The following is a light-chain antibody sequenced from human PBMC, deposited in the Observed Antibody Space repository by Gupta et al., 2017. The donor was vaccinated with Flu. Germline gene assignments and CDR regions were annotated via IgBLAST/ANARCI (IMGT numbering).Light chain of an antibody. J-gene: IGKJ5*01. V-gene: IGKV1-9*01. CDR3: QQLNSYPS. Sequence: IQLPQSPSFLSASVGDRVTITCRASQGISSYLAWYQQKPGKAPKLLIYAASTLQSGVPSRFSGSGSGTEFTLTISSLQPEDFATYYCQQLNSYPSFGQGTRLEIK. CDR1: QGISSY. CDR2: AAS.